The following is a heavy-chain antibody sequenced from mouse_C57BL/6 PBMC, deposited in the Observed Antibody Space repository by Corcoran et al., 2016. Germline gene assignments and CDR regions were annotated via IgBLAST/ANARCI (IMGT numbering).Heavy chain of an antibody. CDR1: GYTFTSSG. Sequence: QVKLQQSGAELARPGASVKLSCKASGYTFTSSGISWVKQRTGQGLEWIGEIYPRSGNPYYNEKFKGKATLTADKSSSTAYMELRSLTSEDSAVYFCARRALLRSYAMDYWGQGTSVTVSS. V-gene: IGHV1-81*01. CDR2: IYPRSGNP. CDR3: ARRALLRSYAMDY. D-gene: IGHD1-1*01. J-gene: IGHJ4*01.